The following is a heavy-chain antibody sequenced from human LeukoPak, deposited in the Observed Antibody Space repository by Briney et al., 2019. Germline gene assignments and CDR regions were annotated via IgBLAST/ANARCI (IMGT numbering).Heavy chain of an antibody. V-gene: IGHV3-33*06. J-gene: IGHJ4*02. D-gene: IGHD4-17*01. CDR3: AKDGDYGDYPLGY. CDR1: GFTFSSYG. Sequence: GGSLRLSCAASGFTFSSYGMHWVRQAPGKGLEWVAVIWYDGSNKYYADSVKGRFTISRDNSKNTLYLQMNSLRAEDTAVYYCAKDGDYGDYPLGYWGQGTLVTVSS. CDR2: IWYDGSNK.